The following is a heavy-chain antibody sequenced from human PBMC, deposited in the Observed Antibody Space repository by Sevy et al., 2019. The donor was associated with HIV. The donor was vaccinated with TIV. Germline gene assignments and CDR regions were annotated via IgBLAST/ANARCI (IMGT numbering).Heavy chain of an antibody. D-gene: IGHD6-19*01. V-gene: IGHV3-21*01. Sequence: GGSLRLSCAASRCTFSSYSMNWVRQAPGKGLEWVSSISGGSSYIYYADSVKGRFTISRDNAKNSLYLQMNSLRAEDTAVYFCANDRGGSSGPGSYGMHVWCQGTTVTVSS. J-gene: IGHJ6*02. CDR1: RCTFSSYS. CDR3: ANDRGGSSGPGSYGMHV. CDR2: ISGGSSYI.